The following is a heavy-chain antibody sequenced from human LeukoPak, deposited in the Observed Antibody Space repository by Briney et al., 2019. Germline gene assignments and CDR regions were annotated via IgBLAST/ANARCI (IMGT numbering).Heavy chain of an antibody. CDR3: AREGYSPFFDY. V-gene: IGHV4-39*02. CDR2: IYYSGST. CDR1: GGSISSSSYY. Sequence: PSETLSLTCTVSGGSISSSSYYWGWIRQPPGKGLEWIGSIYYSGSTYYNPSLKSRVTISVDTSKNQFSLKLSSVTAADTAVYYCAREGYSPFFDYGGQGTLVTVSS. J-gene: IGHJ4*02. D-gene: IGHD5-18*01.